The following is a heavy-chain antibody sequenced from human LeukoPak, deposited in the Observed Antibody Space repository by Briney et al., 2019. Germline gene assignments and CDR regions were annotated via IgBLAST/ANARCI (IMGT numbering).Heavy chain of an antibody. CDR3: ARGFGGVRGVIPRLYYFDY. D-gene: IGHD3-10*01. J-gene: IGHJ4*02. CDR1: GFTVSSNY. Sequence: GGSLRLSCAASGFTVSSNYMSWVRQAPGKGLEWVSVIYSGGSTYYADSVKGRFTISRDNSKNMLYLQMNSLRAEDTAVYYCARGFGGVRGVIPRLYYFDYWGQGTLVTVSS. V-gene: IGHV3-53*01. CDR2: IYSGGST.